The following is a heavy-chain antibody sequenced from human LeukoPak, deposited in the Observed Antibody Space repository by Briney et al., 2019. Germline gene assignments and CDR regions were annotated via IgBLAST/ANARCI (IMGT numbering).Heavy chain of an antibody. CDR1: GYSISNGYY. D-gene: IGHD3-10*01. CDR3: ARVYYGSGSKNYCSYYMDV. J-gene: IGHJ6*03. Sequence: SETLSLTCAVSGYSISNGYYWGWIRQPPGKGLEWIGSIYHRGTTYYNPSLKSRVTISVDTSKNQFSLKLSSVTAADAAVYYCARVYYGSGSKNYCSYYMDVWGKGTTVTVSS. CDR2: IYHRGTT. V-gene: IGHV4-38-2*01.